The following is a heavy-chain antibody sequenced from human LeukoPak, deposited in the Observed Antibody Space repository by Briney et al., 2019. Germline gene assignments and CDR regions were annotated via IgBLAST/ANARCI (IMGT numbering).Heavy chain of an antibody. J-gene: IGHJ5*02. V-gene: IGHV1-2*02. CDR1: GYTFTGYY. CDR2: INPNSGGT. CDR3: ARDTIWSGSNWFDP. Sequence: ASVKVSCKASGYTFTGYYMHWVRQAPGQGLEWMGWINPNSGGTNYAQKFQGRVTMTRDTSISTAYMELSRLRSVDTAVYYCARDTIWSGSNWFDPWGQGTLVTVSS. D-gene: IGHD3-3*01.